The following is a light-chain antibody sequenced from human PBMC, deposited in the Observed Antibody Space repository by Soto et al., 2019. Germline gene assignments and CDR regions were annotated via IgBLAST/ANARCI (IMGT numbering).Light chain of an antibody. CDR1: QDVLNNY. Sequence: DIVLTQSPGTLSLSPGERATLSCRASQDVLNNYLAWFQQKPGQAPRLLISAISTRASGIPDRFSGSGSGTHFNLTISSLQPEDFATYYCQQYDNLPITFGQGTRLEIK. J-gene: IGKJ5*01. V-gene: IGKV3-20*01. CDR2: AIS. CDR3: QQYDNLPIT.